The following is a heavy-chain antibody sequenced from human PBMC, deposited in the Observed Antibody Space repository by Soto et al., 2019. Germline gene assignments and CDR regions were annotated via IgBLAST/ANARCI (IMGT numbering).Heavy chain of an antibody. Sequence: ASVKVSCKASGYTFTSYDINWVRQATGQGLEWMGWMNPNSGNTGYAQKFQGRVTMTRNTSISTAYMELSSLRSEDTAVYYCARVSIPAARRTTSPLTRSYEFDTWGQGTLVPVSS. V-gene: IGHV1-8*01. CDR3: ARVSIPAARRTTSPLTRSYEFDT. D-gene: IGHD2-2*01. CDR1: GYTFTSYD. CDR2: MNPNSGNT. J-gene: IGHJ5*02.